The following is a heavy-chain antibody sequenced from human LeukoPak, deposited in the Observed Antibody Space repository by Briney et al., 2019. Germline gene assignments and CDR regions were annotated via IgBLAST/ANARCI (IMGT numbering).Heavy chain of an antibody. Sequence: GGSLRLSCAAFGFTFSSYAMHWVRQAPGKGLEWVAVISYDGSNKYYADSVKGRFTISRDNSKNTLYLQMNSLRAEDTAVYYCARDHYYGSGSYYRGSWFDPWGQGTLVTVSS. CDR3: ARDHYYGSGSYYRGSWFDP. D-gene: IGHD3-10*01. V-gene: IGHV3-30*04. CDR2: ISYDGSNK. J-gene: IGHJ5*02. CDR1: GFTFSSYA.